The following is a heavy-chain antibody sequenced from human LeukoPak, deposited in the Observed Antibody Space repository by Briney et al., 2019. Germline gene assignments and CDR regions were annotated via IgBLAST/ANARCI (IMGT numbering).Heavy chain of an antibody. CDR3: ATDLNTSGWSADAFDI. CDR2: IVVGSGNT. J-gene: IGHJ3*02. D-gene: IGHD6-19*01. Sequence: SVKVSCKASGFTFSSSAMQWVRQARGQRLEWIGWIVVGSGNTNYAQKFQERVTITRDMSTSTAYMELSSLRAEDTAVYYCATDLNTSGWSADAFDIWGQGTMVTVSS. V-gene: IGHV1-58*02. CDR1: GFTFSSSA.